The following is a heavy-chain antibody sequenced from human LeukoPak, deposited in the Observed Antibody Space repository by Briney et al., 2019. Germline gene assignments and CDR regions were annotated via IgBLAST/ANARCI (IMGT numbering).Heavy chain of an antibody. CDR2: ISGSGGGT. V-gene: IGHV3-23*01. CDR1: GFTFNNYA. J-gene: IGHJ5*02. Sequence: PGGSLRLSCASSGFTFNNYAFSWVRQAPGKGLEWVSSISGSGGGTYYADSVKGRFTISRDNSNNTLYVQMTSLRVEDTAIYYGAKPPGVGTAALRCFDPGAREP. CDR3: AKPPGVGTAALRCFDP. D-gene: IGHD3-3*01.